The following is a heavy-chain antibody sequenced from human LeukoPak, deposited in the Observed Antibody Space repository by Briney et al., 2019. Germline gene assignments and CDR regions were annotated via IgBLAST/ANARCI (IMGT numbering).Heavy chain of an antibody. CDR2: IDPSDSYT. Sequence: GESLKISCEGSGYSFTSYWISWVRQMPGKGLEWMGRIDPSDSYTNYSPSFQGHVTISADKSISTAYLQWSSLKASDTAMYYCARSLYYYGSGSPSWFDPWGQGTLVTVSS. CDR1: GYSFTSYW. CDR3: ARSLYYYGSGSPSWFDP. V-gene: IGHV5-10-1*01. J-gene: IGHJ5*02. D-gene: IGHD3-10*01.